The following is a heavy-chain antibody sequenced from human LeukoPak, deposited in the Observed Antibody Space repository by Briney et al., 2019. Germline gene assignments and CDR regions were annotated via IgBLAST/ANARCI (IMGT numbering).Heavy chain of an antibody. CDR1: GYAFTSYY. J-gene: IGHJ5*02. CDR2: INPSGGST. D-gene: IGHD3-10*01. V-gene: IGHV1-46*01. CDR3: AREPKLITMVRGVMVSYEFDP. Sequence: ASVKVSCKASGYAFTSYYMHWVRQAPGQGLEWMGIINPSGGSTSYAQKLQGRVTMTRDTSTSTVYMELSSLRSEDTAVYYCAREPKLITMVRGVMVSYEFDPWGQGTLVTVSS.